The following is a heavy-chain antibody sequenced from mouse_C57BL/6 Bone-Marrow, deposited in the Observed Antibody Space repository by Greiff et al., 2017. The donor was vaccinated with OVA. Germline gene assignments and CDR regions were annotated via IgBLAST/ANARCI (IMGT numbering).Heavy chain of an antibody. V-gene: IGHV1-53*01. CDR3: ARVTTVVATNYYAMDY. CDR2: INPSNGGT. D-gene: IGHD1-1*01. J-gene: IGHJ4*01. CDR1: GYTFTSYW. Sequence: QVQLQQPGTELVKPGASVKLSCKASGYTFTSYWMHWVKQRPGQGLEWIGNINPSNGGTNYNEKFKSKATLTVDKSSSTAYMQLSSLTSEDSAVYYCARVTTVVATNYYAMDYWGQGTSVTVSS.